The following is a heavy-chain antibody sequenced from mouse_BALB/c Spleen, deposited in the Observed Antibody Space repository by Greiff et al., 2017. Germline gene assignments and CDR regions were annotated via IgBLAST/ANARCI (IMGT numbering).Heavy chain of an antibody. CDR2: INPSSGYT. D-gene: IGHD3-3*01. CDR1: GYTFTSYT. Sequence: QVQLKESAAELARPGASVKMSCKASGYTFTSYTMHWVKQRPGQGLEWIGYINPSSGYTEYNQKFKDKTTLTADKSSSTAYMQLSSLTSEDSAVYYCASLPGTMDYWGQGTSVTVSS. J-gene: IGHJ4*01. CDR3: ASLPGTMDY. V-gene: IGHV1-4*02.